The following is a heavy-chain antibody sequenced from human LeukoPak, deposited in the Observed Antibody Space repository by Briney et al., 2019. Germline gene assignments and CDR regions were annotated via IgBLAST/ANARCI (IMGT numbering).Heavy chain of an antibody. J-gene: IGHJ2*01. V-gene: IGHV3-23*01. D-gene: IGHD5-18*01. CDR3: AKDREDSAMISGVFDL. Sequence: GGSLRLSCAASGFTFSSYAMSWVRQAPGKGLEWVSAISGSGGSTYYADSVEGRFTISRDNSKNTASLQLSSLRVEDTAVYFCAKDREDSAMISGVFDLWGRGTLVTVSS. CDR2: ISGSGGST. CDR1: GFTFSSYA.